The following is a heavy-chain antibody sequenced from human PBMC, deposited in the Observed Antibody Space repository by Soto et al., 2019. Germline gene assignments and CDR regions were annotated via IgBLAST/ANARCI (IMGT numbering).Heavy chain of an antibody. D-gene: IGHD3-22*01. CDR1: GFTFSSYA. J-gene: IGHJ5*02. CDR2: ISGSGGST. CDR3: AKDRLSHYYDSSGYYYEDWFDP. Sequence: GGSLRLSCAASGFTFSSYARSWVRQAPGKGLEWVSAISGSGGSTYYADSVKGRFTISRDNSKNTLYLQMNSLRAEDTAVYYCAKDRLSHYYDSSGYYYEDWFDPWGQGTLVTVSS. V-gene: IGHV3-23*01.